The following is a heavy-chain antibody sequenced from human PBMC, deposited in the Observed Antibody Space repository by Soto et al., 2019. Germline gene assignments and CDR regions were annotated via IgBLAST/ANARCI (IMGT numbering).Heavy chain of an antibody. V-gene: IGHV1-69*13. CDR2: IIPIFGTA. D-gene: IGHD3-10*01. CDR3: ARATAVGYYGSGSYSADYYYYYGMDV. Sequence: ASVKVSCKASGGTFSSYAISWVRQAPGQGLEWMGGIIPIFGTANYAQKFQGRVTITADESTSTAYMELSSLRSEDTAVYYCARATAVGYYGSGSYSADYYYYYGMDVWGQGTTVTVSS. CDR1: GGTFSSYA. J-gene: IGHJ6*02.